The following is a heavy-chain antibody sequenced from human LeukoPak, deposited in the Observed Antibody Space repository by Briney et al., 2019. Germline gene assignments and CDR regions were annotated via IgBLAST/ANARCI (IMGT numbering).Heavy chain of an antibody. J-gene: IGHJ4*02. D-gene: IGHD3-16*02. CDR3: ATDSPKGYLTVDY. CDR1: GYTFSSHY. V-gene: IGHV1-46*01. CDR2: ISPSGDAT. Sequence: ASVKVSCKASGYTFSSHYMHWVRQAPGQGLEWMGAISPSGDATLYAQKFQGRVTMTRDTSTSTLYMDLSSLRSEDTAVYYCATDSPKGYLTVDYWGQGTLVTVSS.